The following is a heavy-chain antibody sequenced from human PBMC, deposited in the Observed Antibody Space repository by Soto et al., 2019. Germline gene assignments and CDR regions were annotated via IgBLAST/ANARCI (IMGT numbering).Heavy chain of an antibody. D-gene: IGHD3-3*01. J-gene: IGHJ4*02. CDR2: IIAYSCKT. Sequence: ASVKGSCKTSGYTLTIYGISLVLQAPGQRLECIGWIIAYSCKTNYAQSLQGGLTMTTYKSTSTAYMELRSLRSDDTALYYCARDNSGDFWSGYSHYYFDHWGQGTLVTVSS. CDR3: ARDNSGDFWSGYSHYYFDH. CDR1: GYTLTIYG. V-gene: IGHV1-18*01.